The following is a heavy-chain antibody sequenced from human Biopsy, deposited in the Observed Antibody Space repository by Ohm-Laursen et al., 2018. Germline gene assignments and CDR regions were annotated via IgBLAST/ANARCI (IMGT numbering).Heavy chain of an antibody. CDR3: TRAEAGSGSLLYFDY. CDR2: INSDGSST. D-gene: IGHD3-10*01. J-gene: IGHJ4*02. CDR1: EFIFSRFW. Sequence: SLRLSCTASEFIFSRFWMYWVRQAPGKGLVWVSRINSDGSSTNYADSVKGQFTISRDNAKNTLFLQMNSLRAEDTAVYYCTRAEAGSGSLLYFDYWGQGTLVTVSS. V-gene: IGHV3-74*01.